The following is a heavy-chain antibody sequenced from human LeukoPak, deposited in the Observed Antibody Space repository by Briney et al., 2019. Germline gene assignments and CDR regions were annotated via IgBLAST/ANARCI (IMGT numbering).Heavy chain of an antibody. CDR3: ARESNIVVVPAALYYYYYGMDV. V-gene: IGHV1-18*01. CDR2: ISAYNGNT. J-gene: IGHJ6*02. D-gene: IGHD2-2*01. Sequence: GASVKVSCKASGYTFTSYGISWVRQAPGQGLEWMGWISAYNGNTNYAQKLQGRVTMTTDTSTSTAYMELRSLRSDDTAVYYCARESNIVVVPAALYYYYYGMDVWGQGTTVTVSS. CDR1: GYTFTSYG.